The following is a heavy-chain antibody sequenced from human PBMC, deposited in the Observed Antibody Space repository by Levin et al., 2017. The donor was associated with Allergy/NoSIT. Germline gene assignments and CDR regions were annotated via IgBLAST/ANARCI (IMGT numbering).Heavy chain of an antibody. J-gene: IGHJ5*02. Sequence: SQTLSLTCTVSGGSISSGGYYWSWIRQHPGKGLEWIGYIYYSGSTYYNPSLKSRDTISVDTSKNQFSLKLSSVTAADTAVYYCAGDGNDSSGYYDSPRGGRFDPWGQGTLVTVSS. V-gene: IGHV4-31*03. D-gene: IGHD3-22*01. CDR3: AGDGNDSSGYYDSPRGGRFDP. CDR1: GGSISSGGYY. CDR2: IYYSGST.